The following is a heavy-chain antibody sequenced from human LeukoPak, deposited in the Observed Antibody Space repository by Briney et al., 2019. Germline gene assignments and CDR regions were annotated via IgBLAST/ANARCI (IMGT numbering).Heavy chain of an antibody. CDR3: ARGSAFDY. CDR1: GGSFSGYY. D-gene: IGHD6-6*01. CDR2: IYTSGST. J-gene: IGHJ4*02. Sequence: SETLSLTCAVYGGSFSGYYWSWIRQPAGKGLEWIGRIYTSGSTNYNPSLKSRVTISLDTSKNQVSLKLNSVTAADTAVYYCARGSAFDYWGQGTLVTVSS. V-gene: IGHV4-59*10.